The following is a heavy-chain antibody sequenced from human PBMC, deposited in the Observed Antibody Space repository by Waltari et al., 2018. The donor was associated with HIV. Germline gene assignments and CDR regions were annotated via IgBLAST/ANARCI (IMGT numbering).Heavy chain of an antibody. CDR3: ARGIVGATQNYYYYGMDV. D-gene: IGHD1-26*01. J-gene: IGHJ6*02. CDR2: IYYSGST. V-gene: IGHV4-61*01. CDR1: GGSVSSGSYY. Sequence: QVQLQESGPGLVKPSETLSLSCTVSGGSVSSGSYYWSWIRQPPGKGLEWIGYIYYSGSTNYNPSLKSRVTISVDTSKNQFSLKLSSVTAADMAVYYCARGIVGATQNYYYYGMDVWGQGTTVTVSS.